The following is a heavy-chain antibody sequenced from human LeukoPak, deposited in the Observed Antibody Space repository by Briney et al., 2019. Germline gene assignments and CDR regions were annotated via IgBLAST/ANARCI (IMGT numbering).Heavy chain of an antibody. Sequence: SETLSLTCAVYGGSFSGYYWSWIRQPPGKGLEWIGEINYSGITNYNPSLKSLVTMSLDTSKSQFSLKLSSVTAADTALYYCARGVVGVIEVRVYYVDYWGQGTLVTVSS. D-gene: IGHD3-3*01. CDR3: ARGVVGVIEVRVYYVDY. V-gene: IGHV4-34*01. CDR1: GGSFSGYY. CDR2: INYSGIT. J-gene: IGHJ4*02.